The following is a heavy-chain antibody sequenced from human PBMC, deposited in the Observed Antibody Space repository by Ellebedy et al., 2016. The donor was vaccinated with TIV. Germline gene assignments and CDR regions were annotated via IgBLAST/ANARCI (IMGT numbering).Heavy chain of an antibody. Sequence: GESLKISCAASGFTFGTYSMNLVRQAPGKGLEWVSFISWSSSYIYYADSVKGRFTISRDNAKNSLYLQMNSLRAEDTAVYYCARELSLRGMDVWGQGTTVTVSS. CDR1: GFTFGTYS. J-gene: IGHJ6*02. V-gene: IGHV3-21*01. D-gene: IGHD2-8*01. CDR3: ARELSLRGMDV. CDR2: ISWSSSYI.